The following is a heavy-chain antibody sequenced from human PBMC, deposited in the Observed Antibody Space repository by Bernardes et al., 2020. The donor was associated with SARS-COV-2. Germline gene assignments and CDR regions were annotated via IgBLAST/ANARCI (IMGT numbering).Heavy chain of an antibody. V-gene: IGHV1-69*04. CDR1: GGTFSSYA. CDR2: IIPILGIA. J-gene: IGHJ6*02. CDR3: ARVRGIAARPPYYYYGMDV. Sequence: SVKVSCKASGGTFSSYAISWVRQAPGQGLEWMGRIIPILGIANYAQKFQGRVTITADKSTSTAYMELSSLRSEDTAVYYCARVRGIAARPPYYYYGMDVWGQGTTVTFSS. D-gene: IGHD6-6*01.